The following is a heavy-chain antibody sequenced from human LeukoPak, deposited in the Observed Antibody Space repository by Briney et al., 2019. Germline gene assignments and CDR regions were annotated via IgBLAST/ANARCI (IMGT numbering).Heavy chain of an antibody. CDR2: IYSGGST. V-gene: IGHV3-66*04. D-gene: IGHD3-3*01. CDR1: GFTVSSNY. Sequence: GGSLRLSCAASGFTVSSNYMSWVRQAPGKGLEWVSVIYSGGSTYYADSVKGRFTISRDNSKNTLYLQMNSLRAEDTAVYYCARLTYDFWSGYHLDYWGQGTLVTVSS. J-gene: IGHJ4*02. CDR3: ARLTYDFWSGYHLDY.